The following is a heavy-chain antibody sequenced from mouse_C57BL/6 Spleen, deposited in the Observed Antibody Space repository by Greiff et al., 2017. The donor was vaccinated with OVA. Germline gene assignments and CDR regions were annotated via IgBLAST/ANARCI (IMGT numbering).Heavy chain of an antibody. CDR3: AREGDGYYPAWFAY. CDR1: GFTFSSYA. D-gene: IGHD2-3*01. V-gene: IGHV5-4*01. CDR2: ISDGGSYT. J-gene: IGHJ3*01. Sequence: EVQLQESGGGLVKPGGSLKLSCAASGFTFSSYAMSWVRQTPEKRLEWVATISDGGSYTYYPDNVKGRFTISRDNAKNNLYLQMSHLKSEDTAMYYCAREGDGYYPAWFAYWGQGTLVTVSA.